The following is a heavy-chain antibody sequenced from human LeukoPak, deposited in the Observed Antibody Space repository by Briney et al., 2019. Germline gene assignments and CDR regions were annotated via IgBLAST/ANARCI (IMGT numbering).Heavy chain of an antibody. D-gene: IGHD3-16*01. J-gene: IGHJ6*02. Sequence: GGSLRLSCAASGFAFSSCGMHWVRQAPGKGLEWVANVNREGSDKNYVDSVKGRFTISRDNAKNTLYLQMNSLRGEDTPVYHCARDGVPGSRHVWGQGPTLTV. V-gene: IGHV3-7*01. CDR1: GFAFSSCG. CDR3: ARDGVPGSRHV. CDR2: VNREGSDK.